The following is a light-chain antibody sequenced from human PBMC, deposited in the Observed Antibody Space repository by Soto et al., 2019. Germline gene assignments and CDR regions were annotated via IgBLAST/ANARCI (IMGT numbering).Light chain of an antibody. V-gene: IGKV3-15*01. CDR3: QHYYNWPRP. CDR2: GAS. Sequence: EIVMTQSPATLSVSPGERATLSCRASQFVGKNLAWYQQKPGQSPRLLVYGASTRATGIPARFTGSGSGTEFTLSISNLQSQDVAIYYCQHYYNWPRPLGQGSKVDIK. CDR1: QFVGKN. J-gene: IGKJ1*01.